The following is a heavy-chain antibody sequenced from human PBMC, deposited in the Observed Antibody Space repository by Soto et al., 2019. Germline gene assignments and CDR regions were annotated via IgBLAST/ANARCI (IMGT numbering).Heavy chain of an antibody. CDR3: ARDDYGDY. CDR1: GFTFSSYW. Sequence: GGSLRLSCAASGFTFSSYWMHWVRQAPGKGLGWVSRINSDGSSTSYADSVKGRFTISRDNAKNTLYLQMNSLRAEDTAVYYCARDDYGDYWGQGTLVTVSS. V-gene: IGHV3-74*01. CDR2: INSDGSST. J-gene: IGHJ4*02.